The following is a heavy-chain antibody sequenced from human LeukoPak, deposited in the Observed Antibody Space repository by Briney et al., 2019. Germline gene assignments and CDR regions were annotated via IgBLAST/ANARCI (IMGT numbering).Heavy chain of an antibody. V-gene: IGHV4-59*01. D-gene: IGHD2-2*01. CDR3: TREVGTGFQVSYYYYMDV. J-gene: IGHJ6*03. CDR1: GGSISSDY. CDR2: IHFSGST. Sequence: PSETLSLTCTVSGGSISSDYWSWFRQPPRKGLEWIGYIHFSGSTTYNPSLKSRVTISIDTSKNQFSLNLSSVTAADTAVYYCTREVGTGFQVSYYYYMDVWGKGTTVTVSS.